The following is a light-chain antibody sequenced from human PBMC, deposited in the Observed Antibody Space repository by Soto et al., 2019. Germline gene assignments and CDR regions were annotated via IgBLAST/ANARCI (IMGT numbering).Light chain of an antibody. CDR2: AAS. CDR3: QQAHSFLALT. V-gene: IGKV1-12*01. CDR1: QTISSW. Sequence: DIQMTQSPSTLSGSVGDRVTITCRASQTISSWLAWYQQKPGKAPNLLIYAASSLQSGVPSRFSGSGSGTDFTLTITSLQPEDFATYYCQQAHSFLALTFGGGTKVDIK. J-gene: IGKJ4*01.